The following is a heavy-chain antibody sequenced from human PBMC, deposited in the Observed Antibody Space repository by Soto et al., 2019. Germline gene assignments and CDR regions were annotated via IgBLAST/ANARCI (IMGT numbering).Heavy chain of an antibody. CDR2: IYSGGST. J-gene: IGHJ4*02. V-gene: IGHV3-66*01. CDR1: GFTVSTNY. CDR3: ARGPPVGAVAADLDY. D-gene: IGHD6-19*01. Sequence: EVQLVKSGGGLVQPGGSLRLSCAASGFTVSTNYMSWVRQAPGKGLEWVSVIYSGGSTYYADSVKGRFTISRDNSKNTLYLQMNSLRAEDTAVYYCARGPPVGAVAADLDYWGQGTLVTVSS.